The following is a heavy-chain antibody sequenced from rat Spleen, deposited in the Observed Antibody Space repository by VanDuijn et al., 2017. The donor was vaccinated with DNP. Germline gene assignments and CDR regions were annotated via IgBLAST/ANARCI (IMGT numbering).Heavy chain of an antibody. Sequence: EVQLVESGGGPVQPGRSLKLSCVASGFIFSNYWMTWIRQAPGKGLEWVASITNTGGSIYYPDSVKGRFTISRDNAKSTLYLQMDSLRSEDTATYYCTTEGFNTPFAYWGQGTLVTVSS. CDR2: ITNTGGSI. CDR3: TTEGFNTPFAY. D-gene: IGHD4-1*01. CDR1: GFIFSNYW. J-gene: IGHJ3*01. V-gene: IGHV5-31*01.